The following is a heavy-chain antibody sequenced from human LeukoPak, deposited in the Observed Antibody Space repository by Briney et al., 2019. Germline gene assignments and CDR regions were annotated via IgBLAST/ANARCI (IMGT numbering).Heavy chain of an antibody. D-gene: IGHD3-9*01. CDR1: GYTFTGYY. J-gene: IGHJ4*02. Sequence: ASVKVSCKASGYTFTGYYMIWVRQAPGQGLELMGWLNPNSGSTNYAQNFQGRVTMTRDPPISTAYMELSRLRPDDTAVYYCARDILTGYLVFDYWGQGTLVTVSS. CDR2: LNPNSGST. V-gene: IGHV1-2*02. CDR3: ARDILTGYLVFDY.